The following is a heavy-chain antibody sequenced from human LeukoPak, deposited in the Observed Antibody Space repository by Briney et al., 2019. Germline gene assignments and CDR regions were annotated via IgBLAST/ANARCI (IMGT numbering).Heavy chain of an antibody. J-gene: IGHJ4*02. CDR2: IIPICGTA. D-gene: IGHD3-9*01. CDR1: GGTFSSYA. V-gene: IGHV1-69*01. Sequence: GASVKVSCKASGGTFSSYAISWVRQAPGQGLEWMGGIIPICGTANYAQKFQGRVTITADESTSTAYMELSSLRSEDTAVYYCANQQSRYDILTGYYRYFDYWGQGTLVTVSS. CDR3: ANQQSRYDILTGYYRYFDY.